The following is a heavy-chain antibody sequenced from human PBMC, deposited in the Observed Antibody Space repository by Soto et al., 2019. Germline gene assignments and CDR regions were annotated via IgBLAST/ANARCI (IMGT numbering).Heavy chain of an antibody. D-gene: IGHD1-7*01. Sequence: QAQLVESGGGVVQPGTSLRLSCAASGFTISTHGMHWVRQAPGKGLEWLENIWYDGSNKFYAESVKGRFSISKDNSKNTLYLQMSSLRAEETAVYYCAAATTWNFHFPYWGQGTQVTVSS. J-gene: IGHJ4*02. CDR3: AAATTWNFHFPY. CDR2: IWYDGSNK. V-gene: IGHV3-33*03. CDR1: GFTISTHG.